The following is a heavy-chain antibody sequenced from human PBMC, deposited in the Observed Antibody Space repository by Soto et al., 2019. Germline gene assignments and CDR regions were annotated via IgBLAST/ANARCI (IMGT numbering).Heavy chain of an antibody. CDR3: AKGFMVRGVIITVDGFDP. CDR2: ISWNSGSI. CDR1: GFTFDDYA. V-gene: IGHV3-9*01. Sequence: GGSLRLSCAASGFTFDDYAMHWVRQAPGKGLEWVSGISWNSGSIGYADSVKGRFTISRDNAKNSLYLQMNSLRAEDTALYYCAKGFMVRGVIITVDGFDPWGREPWSPSPQ. D-gene: IGHD3-10*01. J-gene: IGHJ5*02.